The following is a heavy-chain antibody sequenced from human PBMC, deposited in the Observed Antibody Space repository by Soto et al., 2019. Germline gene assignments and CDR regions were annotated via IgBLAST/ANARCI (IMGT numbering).Heavy chain of an antibody. CDR2: IIPYYNTL. V-gene: IGHV1-69*01. Sequence: QAQVVQSGAEVRKPGSSVKLSCKASEGTFNSYAIAWVRQAPGQGLEWMGGIIPYYNTLNYAQKFQDKVTITADDSTNTVYMELSSLRSDDTAVYFCASGASRWYPYFFDSWAQGTLVTVSS. J-gene: IGHJ4*02. CDR3: ASGASRWYPYFFDS. CDR1: EGTFNSYA. D-gene: IGHD6-13*01.